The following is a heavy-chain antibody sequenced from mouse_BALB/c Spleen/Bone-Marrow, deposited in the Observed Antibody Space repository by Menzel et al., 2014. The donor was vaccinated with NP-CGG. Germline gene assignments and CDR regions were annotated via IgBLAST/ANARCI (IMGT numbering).Heavy chain of an antibody. D-gene: IGHD3-2*01. Sequence: VQLQQSGPELVKPGTLVEISCKASGYTFTSYDINWVKQRPGQGLEWIGWIHPGDGITKYNEKFKGKATLTADKSSSTAYMQLSSLTSENSAVYFCARSGDSSGYGFAYWGQGTLVTVSA. CDR3: ARSGDSSGYGFAY. V-gene: IGHV1S56*01. J-gene: IGHJ3*01. CDR2: IHPGDGIT. CDR1: GYTFTSYD.